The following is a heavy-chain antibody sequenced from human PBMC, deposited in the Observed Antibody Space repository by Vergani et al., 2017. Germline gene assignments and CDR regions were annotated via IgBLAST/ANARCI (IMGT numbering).Heavy chain of an antibody. Sequence: QLHLQESCPGLVKPSETLYLTCTVSGGSINSSSYYWGWIRQPPGKGLEWIGNISHSGGAYYNSSLKGRVTISVDKSKNQFSLEVTSVTAADTAIYFCARTDSFILRYFHWALWGQGTLVTVSS. V-gene: IGHV4-39*01. CDR1: GGSINSSSYY. CDR3: ARTDSFILRYFHWAL. CDR2: ISHSGGA. D-gene: IGHD3-9*01. J-gene: IGHJ4*02.